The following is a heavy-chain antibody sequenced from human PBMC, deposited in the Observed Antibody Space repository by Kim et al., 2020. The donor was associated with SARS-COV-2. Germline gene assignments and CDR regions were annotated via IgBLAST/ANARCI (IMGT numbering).Heavy chain of an antibody. CDR3: AKFGGYGSGRTYGMDV. V-gene: IGHV3-30*18. D-gene: IGHD3-10*01. Sequence: GGSLRLSCAASGFTFSSCGMHWVRQAPGKGLEWVAVISYDGSNKYYADSVKGRFTISRDNSKNTLYLQMNSLRAEDTAVYYCAKFGGYGSGRTYGMDVWG. CDR2: ISYDGSNK. J-gene: IGHJ6*01. CDR1: GFTFSSCG.